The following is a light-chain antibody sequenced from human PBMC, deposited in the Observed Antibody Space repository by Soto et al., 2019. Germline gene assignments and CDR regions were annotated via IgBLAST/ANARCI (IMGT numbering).Light chain of an antibody. V-gene: IGKV3-20*01. CDR1: QSVSSIY. CDR3: QHYGSSPET. Sequence: ALTQSPGTLSLSTGERATLSSRASQSVSSIYLAWYQQKPGQAPRLLIYGASSRASGIPDRFSGVGSGTDFTLTISRLEPEDFAVYYCQHYGSSPETFGQGTKVDI. CDR2: GAS. J-gene: IGKJ1*01.